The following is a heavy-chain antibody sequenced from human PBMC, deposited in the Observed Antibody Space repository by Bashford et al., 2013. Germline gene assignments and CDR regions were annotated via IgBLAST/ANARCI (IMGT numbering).Heavy chain of an antibody. CDR2: MNPNSGNT. V-gene: IGHV1-8*01. Sequence: WVRQAPGQGLEWMGWMNPNSGNTGYVQKFQGRVTMTRNTSISTAYLQMNSLRAEDTAVYYCAKVAEQWHLDYWGQGTLVTVSS. CDR3: AKVAEQWHLDY. D-gene: IGHD6-19*01. J-gene: IGHJ4*02.